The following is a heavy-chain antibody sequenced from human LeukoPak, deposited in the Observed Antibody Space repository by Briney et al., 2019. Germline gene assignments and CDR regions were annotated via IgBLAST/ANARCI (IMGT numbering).Heavy chain of an antibody. V-gene: IGHV4-4*07. CDR2: MYISGST. CDR3: VGDTVLPTGDPDGGFDI. CDR1: GRSINTYY. J-gene: IGHJ3*02. Sequence: SETLSLTCTVSGRSINTYYWSWICQSAGKGLEWIGRMYISGSTNYHPSLKGRVTMSLDMSTNQFSLKLHSVTAADTALYYCVGDTVLPTGDPDGGFDIWGQGTRVTVSS. D-gene: IGHD2-15*01.